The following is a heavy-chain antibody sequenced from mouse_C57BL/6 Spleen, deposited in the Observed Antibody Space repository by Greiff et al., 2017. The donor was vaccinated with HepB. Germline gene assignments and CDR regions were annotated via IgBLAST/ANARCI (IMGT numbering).Heavy chain of an antibody. V-gene: IGHV1-52*01. CDR2: IDPSDSDT. J-gene: IGHJ4*01. CDR3: ARVRLPYYAVDY. CDR1: GYTFTSYW. D-gene: IGHD2-4*01. Sequence: QVQLQQPGAELVRPGSSVKLSCKASGYTFTSYWMHWVKQRPIQGLEWIGNIDPSDSDTHYNQKFKDKATLTVDKSSSTAYMQLSSLTSEDSAVYYYARVRLPYYAVDYWGQGTSVTVSS.